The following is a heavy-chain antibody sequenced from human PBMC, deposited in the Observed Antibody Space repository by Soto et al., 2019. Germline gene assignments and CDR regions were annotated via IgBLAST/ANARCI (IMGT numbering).Heavy chain of an antibody. CDR2: MQPSSGRT. CDR1: GYSFTSLD. CDR3: ARGVTAGVDY. V-gene: IGHV1-8*01. J-gene: IGHJ4*02. Sequence: ASVKVSCKASGYSFTSLDINWVRQTTGQGLEWMGWMQPSSGRTGYAQKFQGRVTMTRDTSINTAYMELSSLTSDDTAFYYCARGVTAGVDYWGQGTMVTVYS. D-gene: IGHD1-26*01.